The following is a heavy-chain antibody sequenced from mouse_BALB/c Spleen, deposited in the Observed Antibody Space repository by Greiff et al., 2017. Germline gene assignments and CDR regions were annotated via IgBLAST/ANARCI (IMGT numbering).Heavy chain of an antibody. CDR3: TSLNYYGYYYAMDY. CDR1: GFTFSNYW. D-gene: IGHD1-2*01. Sequence: EVKLMESGGGLVKPGGSLKLSCVASGFTFSNYWMNWVRQSPEKGLEWVAEIRLKSNNYATHYAESVKGRFTISRDDSKSSVYLQMNNLRAEDTGIYYCTSLNYYGYYYAMDYWGQGTSVTVSS. V-gene: IGHV6-6*02. J-gene: IGHJ4*01. CDR2: IRLKSNNYAT.